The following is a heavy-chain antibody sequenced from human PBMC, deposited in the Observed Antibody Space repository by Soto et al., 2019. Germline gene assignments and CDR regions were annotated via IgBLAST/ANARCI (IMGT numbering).Heavy chain of an antibody. D-gene: IGHD3-22*01. Sequence: SETLSLTCPVSGGSISSGDYYWSWIRQPPGKGLEWIGYIYYSGSTYYNPSLKSRVTISVDTSKNQFSLKLSSVTAADTAVYYCARGLFGLVDQIDYWGQGTLVTVSS. CDR1: GGSISSGDYY. CDR2: IYYSGST. CDR3: ARGLFGLVDQIDY. J-gene: IGHJ4*02. V-gene: IGHV4-30-4*01.